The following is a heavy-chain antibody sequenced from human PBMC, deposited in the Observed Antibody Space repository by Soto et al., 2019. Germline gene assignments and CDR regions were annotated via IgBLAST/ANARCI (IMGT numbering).Heavy chain of an antibody. CDR1: GFTFSSYA. V-gene: IGHV3-23*01. J-gene: IGHJ4*02. CDR2: VSIGGST. CDR3: AKRRGAGGHFDC. Sequence: DVQLLESGGGLVQPEGSLRLSCAASGFTFSSYAMGWVRQGPGKGLEWVAVVSIGGSTHYAASVRGRFTITSDNSKNTLSLQMNSLTAEDTAVYFCAKRRGAGGHFDCWGQGAVVTVSS. D-gene: IGHD2-15*01.